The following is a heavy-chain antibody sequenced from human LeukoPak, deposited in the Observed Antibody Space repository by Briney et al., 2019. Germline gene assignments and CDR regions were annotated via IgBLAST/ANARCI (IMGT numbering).Heavy chain of an antibody. CDR3: AKRIGHGSGSYYNDY. CDR1: GFTFSNAW. Sequence: GGSLRLSCAASGFTFSNAWMSWIRQAPGKGLEWVGRIKSKTDGGTTDYAAPVKGRFTISRDDSKNTLYLQMNSLRAEDTAVYYCAKRIGHGSGSYYNDYWGQGTLVTVSS. D-gene: IGHD3-10*01. CDR2: IKSKTDGGTT. J-gene: IGHJ4*02. V-gene: IGHV3-15*01.